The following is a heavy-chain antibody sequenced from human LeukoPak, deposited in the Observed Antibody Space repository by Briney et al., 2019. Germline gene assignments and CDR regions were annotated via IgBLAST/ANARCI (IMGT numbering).Heavy chain of an antibody. V-gene: IGHV4-34*01. CDR3: ARRSLDV. Sequence: PSETLSLTCDVYGGSFSGYYWSWIRQPPGKGLEWIGEINHRGSTNYNPSLKSRVTISVDTSKNQFSLKLSSVTAADTAVYYCARRSLDVWGKGTTVTVSS. CDR1: GGSFSGYY. CDR2: INHRGST. J-gene: IGHJ6*04.